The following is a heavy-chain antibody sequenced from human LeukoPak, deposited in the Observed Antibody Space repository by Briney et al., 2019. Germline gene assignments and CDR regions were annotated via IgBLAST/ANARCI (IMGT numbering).Heavy chain of an antibody. Sequence: GGSLRLSCAASGFTFSSYGVHWVRQAPGKGLEWVAVISYDGSNKYYADSVKGRFTISRDNSKNTLYLQMNSLRAEDTAVYYCAKDTIWFGESLGMDVWGQGTTVTVSS. V-gene: IGHV3-30*18. CDR2: ISYDGSNK. D-gene: IGHD3-10*01. CDR3: AKDTIWFGESLGMDV. CDR1: GFTFSSYG. J-gene: IGHJ6*02.